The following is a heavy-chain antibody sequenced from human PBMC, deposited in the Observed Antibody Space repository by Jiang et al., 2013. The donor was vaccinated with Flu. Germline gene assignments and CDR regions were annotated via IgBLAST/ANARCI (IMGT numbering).Heavy chain of an antibody. V-gene: IGHV3-9*01. D-gene: IGHD3-22*01. CDR1: GFTFDDYA. J-gene: IGHJ3*02. CDR2: ISWNSGSI. CDR3: AKDNSGYRFWDAFDI. Sequence: VQLLESGGGLVQPGRSLRLSCAASGFTFDDYAMHWVRQAPGKGLEWVSGISWNSGSIGYADSVKGRFTISRDNAKNSLYLQMNSLRAEDTALYYCAKDNSGYRFWDAFDIWGQRDNGHRLF.